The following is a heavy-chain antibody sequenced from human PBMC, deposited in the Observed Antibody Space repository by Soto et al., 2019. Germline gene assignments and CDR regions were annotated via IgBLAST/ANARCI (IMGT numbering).Heavy chain of an antibody. V-gene: IGHV1-18*01. D-gene: IGHD5-18*01. Sequence: QVQLVQSGAEVKKPGASVKVSCKPSGYTFTSYGITWVRQAPGQGLEWMGWVNIYEGSTNYAQKFQGRVTMTTDTSTTTVYLELRSLRSDATAIYSCARERGAYAYGDSWGQGTLVTVSS. CDR2: VNIYEGST. CDR3: ARERGAYAYGDS. J-gene: IGHJ4*02. CDR1: GYTFTSYG.